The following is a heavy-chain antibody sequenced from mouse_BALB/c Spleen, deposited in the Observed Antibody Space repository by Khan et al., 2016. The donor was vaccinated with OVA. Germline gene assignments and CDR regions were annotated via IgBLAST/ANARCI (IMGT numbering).Heavy chain of an antibody. CDR1: GFSLTDYG. CDR2: IWGSGNT. Sequence: VQLLETGPGLVAPSQSLSITCTVSGFSLTDYGVSWIRQPPGKGLEWLGVIWGSGNTYYNSALKSRLSISKDNSKSQVFLKMTSLQTDDTAMYYCAKGVWSYYYTLDYWGEGTSGSVSA. CDR3: AKGVWSYYYTLDY. V-gene: IGHV2-6-5*01. J-gene: IGHJ4*01.